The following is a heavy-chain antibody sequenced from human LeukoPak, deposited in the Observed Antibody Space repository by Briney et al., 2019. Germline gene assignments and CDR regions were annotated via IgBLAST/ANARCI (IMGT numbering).Heavy chain of an antibody. Sequence: PGGSLRLSCAASGFTFSSYAMHWVRQAPGKGLEWVAVISYDGSNKYYADSVKGRFTISRDNSKNTLYLQMNSLRAEDTAVYYCAKNYYYDSSGYYAFSDYWGQGTLVTVSS. J-gene: IGHJ4*02. CDR3: AKNYYYDSSGYYAFSDY. V-gene: IGHV3-30-3*02. CDR2: ISYDGSNK. D-gene: IGHD3-22*01. CDR1: GFTFSSYA.